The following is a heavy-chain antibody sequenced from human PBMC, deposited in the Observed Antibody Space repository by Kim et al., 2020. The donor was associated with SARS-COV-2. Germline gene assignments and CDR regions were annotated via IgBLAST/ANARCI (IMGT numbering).Heavy chain of an antibody. Sequence: SVKVSCKASGGTFSSSAITWVRQVPGQGLEWMGRIIPKIGIPNFAQKFQGRVTIIADKSTNTAYMELSSLRSEDTAMYYCASRTDPLDDNDAFDIWGQGTMVTVSS. CDR1: GGTFSSSA. V-gene: IGHV1-69*04. J-gene: IGHJ3*02. CDR3: ASRTDPLDDNDAFDI. CDR2: IIPKIGIP. D-gene: IGHD1-1*01.